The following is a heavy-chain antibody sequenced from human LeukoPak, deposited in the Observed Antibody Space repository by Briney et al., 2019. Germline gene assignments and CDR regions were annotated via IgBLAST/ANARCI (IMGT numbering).Heavy chain of an antibody. CDR1: GGSISTSNYY. Sequence: PSETLSLTCTVSGGSISTSNYYWTWIRQPPGKGLEWIGEINHGGSTNYNPSLKSRVIISVEMSKNQFSLKLSSVTAADTAVYYCARLLDYVWGSYRNDAFDIWGQGTMVTVSS. V-gene: IGHV4-39*07. J-gene: IGHJ3*02. CDR2: INHGGST. CDR3: ARLLDYVWGSYRNDAFDI. D-gene: IGHD3-16*02.